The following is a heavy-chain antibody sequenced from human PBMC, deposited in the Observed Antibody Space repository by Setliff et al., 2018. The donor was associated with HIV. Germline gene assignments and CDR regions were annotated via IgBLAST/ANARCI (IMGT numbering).Heavy chain of an antibody. CDR2: INHSGST. CDR1: DGSFSAYY. Sequence: SETLSLTCAVYDGSFSAYYWSWIRQPPGKGLEWIGEINHSGSTNYNPSLKSRVTISVDTSKNQFSLKLSSVTAADTAVYYCAKDFFTGGFDPWGQGTLVTVSS. D-gene: IGHD1-1*01. J-gene: IGHJ5*02. V-gene: IGHV4-34*01. CDR3: AKDFFTGGFDP.